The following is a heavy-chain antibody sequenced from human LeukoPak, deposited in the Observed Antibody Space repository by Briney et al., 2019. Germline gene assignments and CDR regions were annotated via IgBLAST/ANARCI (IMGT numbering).Heavy chain of an antibody. CDR2: IRGSGDT. CDR1: GFPFRNNV. CDR3: AKTFPYGTTWYGFCDY. D-gene: IGHD3-3*01. Sequence: QAGGSLRLSCAASGFPFRNNVMTWVRQAPGRGLDWLAAIRGSGDTYYADSVKSRFTISRDNSKNMLYLQMNSLRAEDTAVYYCAKTFPYGTTWYGFCDYWGQGALVTVSS. J-gene: IGHJ4*02. V-gene: IGHV3-23*01.